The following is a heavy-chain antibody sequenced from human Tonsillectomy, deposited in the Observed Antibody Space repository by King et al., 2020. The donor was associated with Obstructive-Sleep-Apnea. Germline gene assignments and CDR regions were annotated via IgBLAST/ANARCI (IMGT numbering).Heavy chain of an antibody. V-gene: IGHV5-10-1*03. CDR3: AIIAVAGSRPDY. CDR1: GYSFTSYW. J-gene: IGHJ4*02. CDR2: IDPSDSYT. D-gene: IGHD6-19*01. Sequence: QLVQSGAEVKKPGESLRISCKGSGYSFTSYWISWVRQMPGKGLEWMGRIDPSDSYTNYSPSFQGHVTIPADKSISTAYLQWSSLKASDTAMYYCAIIAVAGSRPDYWGQGTLVTVSS.